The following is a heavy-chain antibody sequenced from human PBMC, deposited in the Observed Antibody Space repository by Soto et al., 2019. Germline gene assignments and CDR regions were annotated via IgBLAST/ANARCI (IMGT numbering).Heavy chain of an antibody. CDR3: ARSIRGPRRFNGMDV. Sequence: SGPTLVNPIETLTLTCTFSGFSLTSPGMCVSWIRQSPGKALEWLALIERDDDDKYYSTSLKTRLTISKDTRKNQVVLTMANMEPADTATYYCARSIRGPRRFNGMDVWGQGTTVTVSS. D-gene: IGHD1-20*01. J-gene: IGHJ6*02. CDR1: GFSLTSPGMC. V-gene: IGHV2-70*13. CDR2: IERDDDDK.